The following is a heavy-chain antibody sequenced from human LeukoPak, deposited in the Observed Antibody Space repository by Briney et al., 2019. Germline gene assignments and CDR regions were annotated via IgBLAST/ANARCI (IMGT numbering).Heavy chain of an antibody. D-gene: IGHD6-13*01. V-gene: IGHV3-30*04. J-gene: IGHJ3*02. CDR2: ISYDGSNK. Sequence: GGSLRHSCAASGFTFSSYAMNWVRQAPGKGLEWVAVISYDGSNKYYADSVKGRFTISRDNSKNTLYLQMNSLRAEDTAVYYCARPGIAAAGTLIWGQGTMVTVSS. CDR3: ARPGIAAAGTLI. CDR1: GFTFSSYA.